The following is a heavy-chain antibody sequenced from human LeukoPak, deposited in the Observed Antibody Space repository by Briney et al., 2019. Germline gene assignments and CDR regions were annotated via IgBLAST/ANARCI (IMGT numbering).Heavy chain of an antibody. CDR1: GGSISSYY. CDR3: ARGKTGNTLSWFDP. CDR2: IYYSGST. D-gene: IGHD1-7*01. J-gene: IGHJ5*02. V-gene: IGHV4-59*01. Sequence: KPSETLSLTCTVSGGSISSYYWNWIRQPPGKGLEWIGYIYYSGSTNYNPSLKSRVTMSVDTSKNQFSLKLSSVTAADTAVYYCARGKTGNTLSWFDPWGQGTLVTVSS.